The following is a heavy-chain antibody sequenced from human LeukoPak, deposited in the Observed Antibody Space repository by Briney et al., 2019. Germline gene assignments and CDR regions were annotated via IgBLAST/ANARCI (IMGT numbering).Heavy chain of an antibody. CDR1: GGSFSGYY. CDR2: INHSGST. CDR3: ARWGDYYDSSGNYYYMDV. V-gene: IGHV4-34*01. Sequence: PSETLSLTCAVYGGSFSGYYWSWIRQPPGKGLEWIGEINHSGSTNYNPSLKSRVTISVDTSKNQFSLKLSSVTAADTAVYYCARWGDYYDSSGNYYYMDVWGKGTTVTISS. J-gene: IGHJ6*03. D-gene: IGHD3-22*01.